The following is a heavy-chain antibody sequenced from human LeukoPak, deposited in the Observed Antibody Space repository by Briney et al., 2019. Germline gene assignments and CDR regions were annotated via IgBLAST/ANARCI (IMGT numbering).Heavy chain of an antibody. J-gene: IGHJ4*02. CDR2: IYYSGSN. V-gene: IGHV4-59*01. CDR1: GASISGYY. CDR3: ARGERPGCDY. D-gene: IGHD1-1*01. Sequence: SETLSLTCTVSGASISGYYWSWIRQPPGRGLEWIGYIYYSGSNSYNPSLRNRVTISVDTSNNQFSLKLSSVTAADTAVYYCARGERPGCDYWGQGTLVTVSS.